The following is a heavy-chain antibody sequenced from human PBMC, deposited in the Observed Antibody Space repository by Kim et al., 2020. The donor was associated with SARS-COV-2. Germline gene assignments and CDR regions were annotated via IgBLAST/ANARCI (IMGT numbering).Heavy chain of an antibody. CDR2: ISWNSGSI. V-gene: IGHV3-9*01. J-gene: IGHJ4*02. Sequence: GGSLRLSCAASGFTFDDYAMHWVRQAPGKGLEWVSGISWNSGSIGYADSVKGRFTISRDNAKNSLYLQMNSLRAEDTALYYCAKDLMSGSYFPRGYFDYWGQGTLVTVSS. D-gene: IGHD1-26*01. CDR3: AKDLMSGSYFPRGYFDY. CDR1: GFTFDDYA.